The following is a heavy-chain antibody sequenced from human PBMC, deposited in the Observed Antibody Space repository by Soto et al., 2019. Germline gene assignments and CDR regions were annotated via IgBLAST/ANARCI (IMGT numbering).Heavy chain of an antibody. CDR2: ISASNGNA. V-gene: IGHV1-18*01. J-gene: IGHJ3*02. CDR1: GYTFSNYG. Sequence: VQLVQSGAGVKKPGASVKVSCKASGYTFSNYGISWVRQAPGQGLEWMGWISASNGNANYAQKLQGRVTMTTDTSSSTAYMELRSLRSDDTAVYYCARDRSSSWYQADAFDIWGQGTMVIVSA. D-gene: IGHD6-13*01. CDR3: ARDRSSSWYQADAFDI.